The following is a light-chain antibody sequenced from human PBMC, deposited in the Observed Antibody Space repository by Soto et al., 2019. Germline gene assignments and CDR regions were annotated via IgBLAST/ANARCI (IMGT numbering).Light chain of an antibody. CDR2: GAS. CDR1: QSVSSN. Sequence: EIVMTQSPATLSVSPGERATLSCRASQSVSSNLAWFQQKPGQAPRLLISGASTRATGIPARFSGSGSGTEFTLTISSLQSEAFAVYYCQQYNNWPTFGPGTKVDIK. V-gene: IGKV3-15*01. CDR3: QQYNNWPT. J-gene: IGKJ3*01.